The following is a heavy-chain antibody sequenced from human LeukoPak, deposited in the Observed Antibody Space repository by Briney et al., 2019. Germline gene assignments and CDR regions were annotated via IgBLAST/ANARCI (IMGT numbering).Heavy chain of an antibody. CDR3: ASSYYGSGSYPTEFDY. J-gene: IGHJ4*02. CDR1: GGSISSYY. CDR2: INHSGST. Sequence: SETLSLTCTVSGGSISSYYWSWIRQPAGKGLEWIGEINHSGSTNYNPSLKSRVTISVDTSKNQFSLKLSSVTAADTAVYYCASSYYGSGSYPTEFDYWGQGTLVTVSS. V-gene: IGHV4-34*01. D-gene: IGHD3-10*01.